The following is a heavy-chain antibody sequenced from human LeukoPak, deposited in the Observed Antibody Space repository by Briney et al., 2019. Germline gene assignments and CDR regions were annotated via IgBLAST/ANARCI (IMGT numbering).Heavy chain of an antibody. CDR3: ARLVVGRAAAGSKIFDY. J-gene: IGHJ4*02. V-gene: IGHV4-39*01. D-gene: IGHD6-13*01. Sequence: PSETLSLTCTVSGGSISSSSYYWGWIRQPPGKGLEWIGSIYYSGSTYYNPSLKSRVTISVDTSKNQFSLKLSSVTAADTAVYYCARLVVGRAAAGSKIFDYWGQGTLVTVSS. CDR2: IYYSGST. CDR1: GGSISSSSYY.